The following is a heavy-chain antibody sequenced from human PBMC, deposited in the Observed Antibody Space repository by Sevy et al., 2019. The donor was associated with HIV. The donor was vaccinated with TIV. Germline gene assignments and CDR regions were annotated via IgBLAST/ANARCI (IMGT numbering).Heavy chain of an antibody. CDR2: ISGSGGST. D-gene: IGHD4-17*01. Sequence: GGSLRLSCAASGFTFSSYAMSWVRQAPGKGLEWVSAISGSGGSTYYADSVKGRFSISRDNSKNTLYLQMNSLRAEDTAVYYCAKDLCNGDYTHNFDYWGQGTLVTVSS. J-gene: IGHJ4*02. CDR3: AKDLCNGDYTHNFDY. CDR1: GFTFSSYA. V-gene: IGHV3-23*01.